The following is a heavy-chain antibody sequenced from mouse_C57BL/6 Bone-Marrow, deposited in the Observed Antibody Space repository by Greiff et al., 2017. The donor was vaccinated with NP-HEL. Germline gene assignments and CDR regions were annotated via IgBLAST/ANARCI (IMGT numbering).Heavy chain of an antibody. CDR2: IYPSSGNT. V-gene: IGHV1-81*01. CDR1: GYTFTSYG. J-gene: IGHJ3*01. Sequence: VQLQQSGAELARPGASVKLSCKASGYTFTSYGISWVKPRTGPGLEWIGEIYPSSGNTYYNEKFKGKATLTADKSSSTAYMELRSLTSEDSAVYFCARHYYYGSPSFAYWGQGTLVTVSA. CDR3: ARHYYYGSPSFAY. D-gene: IGHD1-1*01.